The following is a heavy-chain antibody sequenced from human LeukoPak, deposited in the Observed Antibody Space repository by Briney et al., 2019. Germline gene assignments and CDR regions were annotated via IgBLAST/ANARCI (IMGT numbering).Heavy chain of an antibody. J-gene: IGHJ6*04. CDR2: INHSGST. CDR1: GGSFSGYY. Sequence: SETLPLTCAVYGGSFSGYYWTWLRQPPGKGLEWVGEINHSGSTSYNPSLKSRVTISVDTSKNQFSLKLSSVTAADTAVYYCARVFLSGASRRGMDVWGKGTTVTVSS. CDR3: ARVFLSGASRRGMDV. D-gene: IGHD2-21*01. V-gene: IGHV4-34*01.